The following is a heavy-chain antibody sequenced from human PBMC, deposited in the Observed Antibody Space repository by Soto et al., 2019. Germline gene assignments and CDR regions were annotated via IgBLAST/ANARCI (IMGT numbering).Heavy chain of an antibody. Sequence: QLQLQESGPGLVQPSETLSLTCTVSVGSISRSSYYWGWIRQPPGKGLEWIGRIFYSGTTFSNLSLRSRVTISVDTSKNQFSLKLSSVTAADTAVFYCARQTLSGDYSHFEYWGQGILVTVSS. CDR1: VGSISRSSYY. CDR3: ARQTLSGDYSHFEY. J-gene: IGHJ4*02. CDR2: IFYSGTT. V-gene: IGHV4-39*01. D-gene: IGHD1-26*01.